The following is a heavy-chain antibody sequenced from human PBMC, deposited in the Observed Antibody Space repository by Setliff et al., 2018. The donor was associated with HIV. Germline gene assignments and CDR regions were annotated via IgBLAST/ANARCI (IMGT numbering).Heavy chain of an antibody. Sequence: ASVKVSCKASGYTFNSYGISWVRQAPGQGLEWMGWISAYNGDTNYAQKLQGRVTMTTDTSTSTAYMELRSLRSDDTAVYYCARDWGGCCAEYLQHWGQGTLVTVS. D-gene: IGHD2-15*01. CDR2: ISAYNGDT. CDR3: ARDWGGCCAEYLQH. J-gene: IGHJ1*01. V-gene: IGHV1-18*01. CDR1: GYTFNSYG.